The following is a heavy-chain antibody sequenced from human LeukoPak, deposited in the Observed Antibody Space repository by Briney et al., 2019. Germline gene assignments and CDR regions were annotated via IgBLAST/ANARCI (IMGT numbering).Heavy chain of an antibody. CDR3: ARDPTYYYDSSGYSETRPFDY. Sequence: AGSLRLSCAASGFTFSSYAMHWVRQAPGKGLEWVAVISYDGSNKYYAASVKGRFTISRDNSKNTLYLQMNSLRAEDTAVYYCARDPTYYYDSSGYSETRPFDYWGQGPLVTVSS. V-gene: IGHV3-30*01. J-gene: IGHJ4*02. CDR1: GFTFSSYA. CDR2: ISYDGSNK. D-gene: IGHD3-22*01.